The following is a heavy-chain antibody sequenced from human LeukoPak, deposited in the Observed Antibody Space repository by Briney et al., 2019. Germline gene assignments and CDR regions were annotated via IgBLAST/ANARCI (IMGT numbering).Heavy chain of an antibody. J-gene: IGHJ4*02. V-gene: IGHV3-11*05. D-gene: IGHD2-8*01. CDR2: ISSSSTST. CDR3: AKANGYYFDC. CDR1: GFTFSDYY. Sequence: GGSLRLSCAASGFTFSDYYMSWIRQAPGKGLEWISYISSSSTSTNYADSVKGRFTISRDNAKNSLYLQMNSLRAGDTAVYYCAKANGYYFDCWGQGTLVTVSS.